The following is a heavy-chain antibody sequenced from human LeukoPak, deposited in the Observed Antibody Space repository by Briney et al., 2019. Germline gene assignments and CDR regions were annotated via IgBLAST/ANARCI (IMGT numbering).Heavy chain of an antibody. CDR2: INTNTGNP. Sequence: GASVKVSCKASGYTFTSYAMHWVRQAPGQGLEWMGWINTNTGNPTYAQGFTGRFVFSLDTSVSTAYLQISSLKAEDTAVYYCARTHSSRYYYYGMDVWGQGTTVTVSS. V-gene: IGHV7-4-1*02. CDR1: GYTFTSYA. D-gene: IGHD6-13*01. CDR3: ARTHSSRYYYYGMDV. J-gene: IGHJ6*02.